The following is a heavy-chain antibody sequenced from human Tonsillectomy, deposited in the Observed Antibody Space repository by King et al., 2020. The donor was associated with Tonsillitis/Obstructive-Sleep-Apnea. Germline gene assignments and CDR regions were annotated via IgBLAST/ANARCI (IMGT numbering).Heavy chain of an antibody. CDR2: IIPIFGTA. J-gene: IGHJ5*02. CDR3: ARVPYCSSSSCYWWFDP. D-gene: IGHD2-2*01. V-gene: IGHV1-69*01. Sequence: QLVQSGAEVKKPGSSVKVSCKASGGTFNSFAVSWVRKAPGQGLEWMGGIIPIFGTANYAQKFQGRVTITADESTSTAYMVLRSLTSEDTAVSFCARVPYCSSSSCYWWFDPWGQGTLVTVSS. CDR1: GGTFNSFA.